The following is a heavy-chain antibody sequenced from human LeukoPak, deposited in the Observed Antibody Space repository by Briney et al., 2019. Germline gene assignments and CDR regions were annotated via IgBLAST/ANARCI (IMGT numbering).Heavy chain of an antibody. CDR1: GFTFTDYY. Sequence: TGGSLRLSCAASGFTFTDYYMSWIRQAPGKGLEWVSYISSSGSTIYYADSVKGRFTISRDNAKNSLYLQMNSLRAEDTAVYYCARDHYDILTGYYQGAYFDYWGQGTLVTVSS. J-gene: IGHJ4*02. V-gene: IGHV3-11*04. D-gene: IGHD3-9*01. CDR3: ARDHYDILTGYYQGAYFDY. CDR2: ISSSGSTI.